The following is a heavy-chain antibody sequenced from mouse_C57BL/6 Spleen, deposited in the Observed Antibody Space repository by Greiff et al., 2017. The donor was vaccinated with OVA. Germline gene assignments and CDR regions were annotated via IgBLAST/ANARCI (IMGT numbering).Heavy chain of an antibody. Sequence: EVKLLESGPGLVKPSQSLSLTCSVTGYSITSGYYWNWIRQFPGNKLEWMGYISYDGSNNYNPSLKNRISITRDTSKNQFFLELNSVTTEDTATYYCARVIDGYDYWGQGTTLTVSS. V-gene: IGHV3-6*01. J-gene: IGHJ2*01. CDR3: ARVIDGYDY. CDR2: ISYDGSN. D-gene: IGHD2-3*01. CDR1: GYSITSGYY.